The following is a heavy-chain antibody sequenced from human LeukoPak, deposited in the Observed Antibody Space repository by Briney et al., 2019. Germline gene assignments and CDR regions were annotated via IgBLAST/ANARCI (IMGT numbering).Heavy chain of an antibody. D-gene: IGHD4-11*01. CDR3: ARGLTTVAYSVAFDI. CDR1: GGSFSGYY. CDR2: INHSGST. J-gene: IGHJ3*02. V-gene: IGHV4-34*01. Sequence: SETLSLTCAVYGGSFSGYYWSWIRQPPGKGLEWIGEINHSGSTNYNPSLKSRVTILVDTSKNQFSLKLSSVTAADTAVYYCARGLTTVAYSVAFDIWGQGTMVTVSS.